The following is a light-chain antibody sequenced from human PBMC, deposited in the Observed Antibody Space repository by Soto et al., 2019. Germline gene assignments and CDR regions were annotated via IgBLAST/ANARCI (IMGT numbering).Light chain of an antibody. Sequence: EIVLTQSPGTLSLSPGEIATLSCRASQSVSSNLAWYQQKPGQAPRLLIYGASTRATGIPARFSGSGSGTEFTLTISSLQSEDFAVYYCQQYNNWPPWTFGQGTKV. J-gene: IGKJ1*01. CDR3: QQYNNWPPWT. CDR1: QSVSSN. CDR2: GAS. V-gene: IGKV3D-15*01.